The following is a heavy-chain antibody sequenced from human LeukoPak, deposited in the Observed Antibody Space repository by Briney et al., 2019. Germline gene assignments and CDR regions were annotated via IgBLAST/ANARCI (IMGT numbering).Heavy chain of an antibody. J-gene: IGHJ5*02. CDR3: ARHERGLAAAAS. Sequence: SETLSLTCAVSGYSINSGYYWGWIRPPPGKGLEWIGIIYHSGSTYYNPSLKSRVTISVDTSKNQFSLKLNSVTAADTAVYYCARHERGLAAAASWGQGTLVTVSS. CDR1: GYSINSGYY. D-gene: IGHD6-13*01. CDR2: IYHSGST. V-gene: IGHV4-38-2*01.